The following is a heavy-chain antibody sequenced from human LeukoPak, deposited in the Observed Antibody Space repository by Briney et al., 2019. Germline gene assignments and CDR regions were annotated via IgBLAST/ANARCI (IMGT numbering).Heavy chain of an antibody. Sequence: GGSLRLSCAASGFTFSSYAMSSVRQAPAKGLEWVSLISGSGGSTYYADSVKGRFTISRDNSKNTLYLQMNSLRAEDTAVYYCARVVDHDYGDYYLDYWGQGTLVTVSS. V-gene: IGHV3-23*01. CDR1: GFTFSSYA. CDR3: ARVVDHDYGDYYLDY. CDR2: ISGSGGST. D-gene: IGHD4-17*01. J-gene: IGHJ4*02.